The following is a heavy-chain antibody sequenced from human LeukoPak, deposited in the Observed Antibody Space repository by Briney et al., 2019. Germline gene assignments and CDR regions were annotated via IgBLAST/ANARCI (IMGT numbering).Heavy chain of an antibody. V-gene: IGHV1-2*02. CDR3: ARETRYSGYDFPAYDY. CDR2: INPNSGGT. J-gene: IGHJ4*02. Sequence: GASVKVSCKASGYTFTGYYMHWVRQAPGQGLEWMGWINPNSGGTNYAQKFQGRVTMTRDTSISTAYMELSRLRSDDTAVYYCARETRYSGYDFPAYDYWGQGTLVTVSS. CDR1: GYTFTGYY. D-gene: IGHD5-12*01.